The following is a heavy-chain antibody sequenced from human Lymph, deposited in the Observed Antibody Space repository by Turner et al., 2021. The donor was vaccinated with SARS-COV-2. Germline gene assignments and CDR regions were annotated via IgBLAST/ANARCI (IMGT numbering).Heavy chain of an antibody. CDR2: ISSSSSYI. CDR3: ARDIPTTADYFDY. CDR1: GFTFSTYS. V-gene: IGHV3-21*01. D-gene: IGHD4-17*01. Sequence: EVQLVESGGGLVKPGGSLRLSCAASGFTFSTYSMNGVRQAPGKGPEWISSISSSSSYIYYADSVKGRFTISRDDAKNSLYLQMNSLRAEDTAVYFCARDIPTTADYFDYWGQGTLVTVSS. J-gene: IGHJ4*02.